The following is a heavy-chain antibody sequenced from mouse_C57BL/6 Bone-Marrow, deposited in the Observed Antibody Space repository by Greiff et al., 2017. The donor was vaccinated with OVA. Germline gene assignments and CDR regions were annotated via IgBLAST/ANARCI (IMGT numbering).Heavy chain of an antibody. J-gene: IGHJ3*01. CDR1: GYTFTDYE. CDR2: IDPETGGT. CDR3: TRDGNYFAY. V-gene: IGHV1-15*01. D-gene: IGHD2-1*01. Sequence: QVQLQQSGAELVRPGASVTLSCKASGYTFTDYEMHWVKQTPVHGLEWIGAIDPETGGTAYNQKFKGKATLTADKSSSTAYMELRSLTSETSAVYYCTRDGNYFAYCGQGTLVTVSA.